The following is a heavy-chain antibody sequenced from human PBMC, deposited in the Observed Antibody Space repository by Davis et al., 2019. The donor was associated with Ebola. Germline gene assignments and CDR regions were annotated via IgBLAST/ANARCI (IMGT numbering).Heavy chain of an antibody. V-gene: IGHV1-2*02. CDR2: INPNSGGT. CDR3: AREGEAYYYGSGSAFDP. Sequence: ASVKVSCKASGYTFTGYYMHWVRQAPGQGLEWMGWINPNSGGTNYAQKFQGRVTMTRDTSISTAYMELSRLRSDDTAVYYCAREGEAYYYGSGSAFDPWGQGTLVTVSS. CDR1: GYTFTGYY. D-gene: IGHD3-10*01. J-gene: IGHJ5*02.